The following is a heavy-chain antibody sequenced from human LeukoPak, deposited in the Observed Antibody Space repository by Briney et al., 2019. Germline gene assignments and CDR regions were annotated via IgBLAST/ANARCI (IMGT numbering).Heavy chain of an antibody. V-gene: IGHV3-23*01. CDR2: ISGSGGST. Sequence: PGGSLRLSCAASGFTFSSYAMSWVRQAPGKGLEWVSAISGSGGSTYYADSVKGRFTISRDNSKNTLYLQMNSLRAEDTAVYYCARGFYYDILTGYPAEYYYYGMDVWGQGTTVTVSS. J-gene: IGHJ6*02. CDR1: GFTFSSYA. CDR3: ARGFYYDILTGYPAEYYYYGMDV. D-gene: IGHD3-9*01.